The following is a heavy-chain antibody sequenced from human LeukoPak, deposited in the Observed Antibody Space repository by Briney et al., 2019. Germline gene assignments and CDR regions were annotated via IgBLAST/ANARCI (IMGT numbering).Heavy chain of an antibody. CDR1: GGTFSSTT. J-gene: IGHJ3*02. V-gene: IGHV1-69*13. Sequence: GASVKVSCKASGGTFSSTTINWVRQAPGQGLEWMGGITPIFRTPNYAQKFQGRVTITAVESMSTAYMELSSLRSEDTAVYYCATVRLVVWFAQGFDIWGQGTMVTVSS. CDR2: ITPIFRTP. CDR3: ATVRLVVWFAQGFDI. D-gene: IGHD3-10*01.